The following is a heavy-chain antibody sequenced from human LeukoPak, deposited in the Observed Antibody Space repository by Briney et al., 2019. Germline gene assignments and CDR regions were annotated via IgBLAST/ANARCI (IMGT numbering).Heavy chain of an antibody. Sequence: SETLSLTCAVSGGSLNGYYWSWIRQAPGQGLEWIGEINQSGTTNYKSSLKTRVTISVDTSKNQFSLKLSSVTAADTAVYYCARQARYCSSTSCRYFDYWGQGTLVTVSS. CDR1: GGSLNGYY. CDR3: ARQARYCSSTSCRYFDY. CDR2: INQSGTT. V-gene: IGHV4-34*01. J-gene: IGHJ4*02. D-gene: IGHD2-2*01.